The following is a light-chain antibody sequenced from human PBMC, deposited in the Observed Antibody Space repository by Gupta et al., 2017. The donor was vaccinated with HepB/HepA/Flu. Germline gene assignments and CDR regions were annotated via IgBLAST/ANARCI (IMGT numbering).Light chain of an antibody. J-gene: IGLJ2*01. CDR2: LNSDGSH. V-gene: IGLV4-69*01. CDR1: SGHSSYA. Sequence: QLVLTQSPSASASLGASVKLTCTLSSGHSSYASAWHQQQPEKGPRYLMKLNSDGSHRKGDGIPDRFSGSSSGAERSLTISSLQSEDEADYYCQTWGTGIQVFGGGTKLTVL. CDR3: QTWGTGIQV.